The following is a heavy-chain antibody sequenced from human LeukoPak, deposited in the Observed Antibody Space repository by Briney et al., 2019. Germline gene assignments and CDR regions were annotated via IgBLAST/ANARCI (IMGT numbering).Heavy chain of an antibody. CDR2: IYYSGST. CDR1: GGSISSSTYY. D-gene: IGHD2-2*01. V-gene: IGHV4-39*07. CDR3: ARDVQGAYCSSTSCYNWFDP. J-gene: IGHJ5*02. Sequence: SQTLSLTCTVSGGSISSSTYYWGWIRQAPGKGLEWIGSIYYSGSTYYNPSLKSRVTISVDTSKNQFSLKLSSVTAADTAVYYCARDVQGAYCSSTSCYNWFDPWGQGTLVTVSS.